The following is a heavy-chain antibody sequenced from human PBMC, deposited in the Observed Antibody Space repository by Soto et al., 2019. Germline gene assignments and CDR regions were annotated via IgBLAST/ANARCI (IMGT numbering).Heavy chain of an antibody. D-gene: IGHD5-18*01. J-gene: IGHJ4*02. CDR3: ARNVDTSKAYYFDY. CDR1: GGSISNYY. CDR2: IHYSGST. Sequence: QVQLQESGPGLVKPSETLSLTCTVSGGSISNYYWSWIRQPPGKGLEWIGYIHYSGSTNYNPSLKSRVTRSVDTSKNEFSLNLGSLTAADTAVYVCARNVDTSKAYYFDYWGQGTLVTVAS. V-gene: IGHV4-59*01.